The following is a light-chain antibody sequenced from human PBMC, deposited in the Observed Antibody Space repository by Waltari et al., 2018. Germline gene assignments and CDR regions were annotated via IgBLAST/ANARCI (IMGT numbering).Light chain of an antibody. J-gene: IGKJ2*01. CDR2: WAS. CDR3: QQYASLPYT. Sequence: DIVMTQSPDSLAVSLGERATINCKSSQSVLYNSNNKNYLAWYQQKPGQPPKLLIYWASTRESGVPDRFSGSGSGTDFTLTISSLQAEDVTVYYCQQYASLPYTFGQGTKLEIK. V-gene: IGKV4-1*01. CDR1: QSVLYNSNNKNY.